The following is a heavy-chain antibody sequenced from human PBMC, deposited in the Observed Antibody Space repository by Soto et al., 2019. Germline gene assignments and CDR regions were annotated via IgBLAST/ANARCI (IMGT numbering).Heavy chain of an antibody. Sequence: LRLSCAASGFMFSGFGMHWVRQAPGKGLQWVAGISKDGSKKYYADSVKGRFTISRDNSKKTLYLQMNSLRAEDTAVYYCANPSGYYFGLGSHDEASDMWGQGTGVTVSS. V-gene: IGHV3-30*18. J-gene: IGHJ3*02. CDR1: GFMFSGFG. D-gene: IGHD3-10*01. CDR2: ISKDGSKK. CDR3: ANPSGYYFGLGSHDEASDM.